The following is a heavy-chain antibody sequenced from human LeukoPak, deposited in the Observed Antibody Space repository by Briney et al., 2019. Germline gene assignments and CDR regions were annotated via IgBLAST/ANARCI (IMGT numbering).Heavy chain of an antibody. J-gene: IGHJ4*02. V-gene: IGHV4-59*08. Sequence: SETLSPTCTVSGDSIISYYWSWIRQPPGKGLEWIGYIYYSGSSNYDPALESRVTMSVDTSKNQFSLKLSSVTAADTALYYCARHAGGAGWHYFDYWGQGALVTVSS. CDR3: ARHAGGAGWHYFDY. CDR1: GDSIISYY. D-gene: IGHD6-19*01. CDR2: IYYSGSS.